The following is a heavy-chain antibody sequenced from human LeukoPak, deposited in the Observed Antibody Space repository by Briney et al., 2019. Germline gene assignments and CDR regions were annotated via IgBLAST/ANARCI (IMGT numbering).Heavy chain of an antibody. CDR1: GCTFSGYG. CDR3: TTFHLSENSFVSR. J-gene: IGHJ4*02. V-gene: IGHV3-30*02. D-gene: IGHD1-14*01. Sequence: PGGSLRLSCTASGCTFSGYGMPWVRQAPGKGLEWVAYIRYDESNKYYVDSVKGRFTLTRDNSETAVNLQMNSVRAEDTAVYYCTTFHLSENSFVSRWGQATLVTVSS. CDR2: IRYDESNK.